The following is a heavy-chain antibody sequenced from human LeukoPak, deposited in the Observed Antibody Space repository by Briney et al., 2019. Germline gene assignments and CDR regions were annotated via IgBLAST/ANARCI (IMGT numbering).Heavy chain of an antibody. CDR2: ISFDGSDK. CDR1: GFAFSSSA. Sequence: GGSLRLSCAASGFAFSSSAMHWVRQAPGKGLEWVAVISFDGSDKYYADSVKGRFTISRDNSKNTLLLQMNSLRAEDTAVYYCARDRYSSSWYVWFDPWGQGTLVTVSS. D-gene: IGHD6-13*01. V-gene: IGHV3-30*04. CDR3: ARDRYSSSWYVWFDP. J-gene: IGHJ5*02.